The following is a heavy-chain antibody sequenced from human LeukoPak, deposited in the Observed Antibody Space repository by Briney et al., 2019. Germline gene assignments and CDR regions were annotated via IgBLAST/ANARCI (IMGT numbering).Heavy chain of an antibody. D-gene: IGHD3-16*02. V-gene: IGHV1-24*01. CDR3: ARDRRYDYVWGSYRYTGGEYFQH. J-gene: IGHJ1*01. CDR1: GYTLTELS. Sequence: ASVKVSCKVSGYTLTELSMHWVRQAPGKGLEWMGGFDPEDGQTIYAQKFQGRVTMTEDTSADTAYMELSSLRSEDTAVYYCARDRRYDYVWGSYRYTGGEYFQHWGQGTLVTVSS. CDR2: FDPEDGQT.